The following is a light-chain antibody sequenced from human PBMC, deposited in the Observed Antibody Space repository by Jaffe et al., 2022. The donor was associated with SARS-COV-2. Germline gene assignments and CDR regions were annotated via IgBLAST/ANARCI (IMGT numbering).Light chain of an antibody. V-gene: IGLV1-44*01. CDR2: GNY. CDR3: AAWDDSLNVVV. CDR1: SSNIRSNS. Sequence: QSVLTQPPSASGTPGQRVSISCSGSSSNIRSNSVNWYQQLPGTAPKLLIYGNYRRPSGVPDRFSGSKSGTSASLAISGLQSEDEADYYCAAWDDSLNVVVFGGGTKLTVL. J-gene: IGLJ2*01.